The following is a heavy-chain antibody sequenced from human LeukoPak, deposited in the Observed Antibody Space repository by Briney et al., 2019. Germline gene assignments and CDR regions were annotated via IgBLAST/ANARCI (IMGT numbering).Heavy chain of an antibody. CDR2: IYYSGST. V-gene: IGHV4-59*01. J-gene: IGHJ5*02. D-gene: IGHD3-16*02. Sequence: PSETLSLTCTVSGGSISSYYWSWIRQPPGKGLEWIGYIYYSGSTNYNPSLKSRVTISVDTSKNQFSLKLSSVTAADTAVYYCARDLTVALHDYVWGSYRPNWSDPWGQGTLVTVSS. CDR3: ARDLTVALHDYVWGSYRPNWSDP. CDR1: GGSISSYY.